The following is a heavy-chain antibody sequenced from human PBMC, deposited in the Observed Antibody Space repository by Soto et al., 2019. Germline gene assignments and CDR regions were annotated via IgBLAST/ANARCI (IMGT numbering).Heavy chain of an antibody. CDR2: IIPIFGTA. J-gene: IGHJ6*02. CDR3: ARDRIVLVPAACRGAVGMDV. D-gene: IGHD2-2*01. V-gene: IGHV1-69*12. Sequence: QVQLVQSGAEVKKPGSSVKVSCKASGGTFSSYAISWVRQAPGQGLEWMGGIIPIFGTANYAQKFQGRVTITADESTSTAYMELSSVRSEDTAVYYCARDRIVLVPAACRGAVGMDVWGQGTTVTGSS. CDR1: GGTFSSYA.